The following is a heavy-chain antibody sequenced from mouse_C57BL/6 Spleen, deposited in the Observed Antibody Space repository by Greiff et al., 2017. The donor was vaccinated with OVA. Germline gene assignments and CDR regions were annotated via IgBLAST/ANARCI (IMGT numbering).Heavy chain of an antibody. J-gene: IGHJ2*01. V-gene: IGHV3-6*01. CDR3: ARGAYYSNYYVIFDY. CDR2: ISYDGSN. CDR1: GYSITSGYY. Sequence: EVQLVESGPGLVKPSQSLSLTCSVTGYSITSGYYWNWIRQFPGNKLEWMGYISYDGSNNYNPSLKNRISITRDTSKNQFFLKLNSVTTEDTATYYCARGAYYSNYYVIFDYWGQGTTLTVSS. D-gene: IGHD2-5*01.